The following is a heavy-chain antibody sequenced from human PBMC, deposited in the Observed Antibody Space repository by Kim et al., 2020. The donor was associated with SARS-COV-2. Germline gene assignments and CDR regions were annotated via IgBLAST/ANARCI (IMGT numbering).Heavy chain of an antibody. J-gene: IGHJ3*02. Sequence: SETLSLTCTVSAGSISTYYWSWIRQPPGKGLEWIGYVYYTGTTNYNPSLKSRVTISVDTSNYQFSLTLTSVTAADTAVYYCARHPSRGAAFDSWGQGTMVTVSS. CDR1: AGSISTYY. CDR2: VYYTGTT. CDR3: ARHPSRGAAFDS. V-gene: IGHV4-59*08.